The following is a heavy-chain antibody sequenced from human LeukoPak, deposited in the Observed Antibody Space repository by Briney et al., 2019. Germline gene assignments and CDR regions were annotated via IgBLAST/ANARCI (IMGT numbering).Heavy chain of an antibody. CDR3: AREGSDFWSGYSKGYFDY. CDR2: IGSSVSTR. V-gene: IGHV3-48*03. CDR1: GFTFSTYE. Sequence: LPGGSLRLSCAASGFTFSTYEMNWVRQAPGKGLEWVSYIGSSVSTRYYADSVKGRFTISRDNGKHSLYLQMNSLRAEDTAVYYCAREGSDFWSGYSKGYFDYWGQGTLVTVSS. D-gene: IGHD3-3*01. J-gene: IGHJ4*02.